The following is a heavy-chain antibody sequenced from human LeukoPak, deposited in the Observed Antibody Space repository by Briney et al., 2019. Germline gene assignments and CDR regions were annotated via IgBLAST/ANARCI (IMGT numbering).Heavy chain of an antibody. Sequence: GGSLRLSCVASGITFSDYYMGWIRQAPGKGLEWVSYISSGGSSVYYAESLKGRFTISRDNTKNSLYLQMNSPRAEGTAEYYCARAYHDAFDIWGQGTMVTVSS. CDR1: GITFSDYY. D-gene: IGHD2-2*01. V-gene: IGHV3-11*04. CDR2: ISSGGSSV. J-gene: IGHJ3*02. CDR3: ARAYHDAFDI.